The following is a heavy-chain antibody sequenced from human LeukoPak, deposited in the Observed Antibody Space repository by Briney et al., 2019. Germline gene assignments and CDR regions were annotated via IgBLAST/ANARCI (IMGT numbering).Heavy chain of an antibody. CDR3: AREKRADDLLASDY. CDR2: ISSSSSYI. CDR1: GFTFSSYS. V-gene: IGHV3-21*01. J-gene: IGHJ4*02. D-gene: IGHD3-10*01. Sequence: GGSLRLSCAASGFTFSSYSMNWVRQAPGKGLEWVSSISSSSSYIYYADSVKGRFTISRDNAKNSLYLQMNSLRAEDTAVYYCAREKRADDLLASDYWGQGTLVTVSS.